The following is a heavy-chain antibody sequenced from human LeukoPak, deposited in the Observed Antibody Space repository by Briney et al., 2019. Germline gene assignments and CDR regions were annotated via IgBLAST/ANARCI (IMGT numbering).Heavy chain of an antibody. D-gene: IGHD6-13*01. CDR3: ARARYSSSWTYYYYGMDV. V-gene: IGHV4-59*12. J-gene: IGHJ6*02. CDR1: GGSISSFY. Sequence: SETLSLTCTVSGGSISSFYWSWIRQPPGKGLEWIGYFYNTESSYYNPSLKSRVSMAVDTSKNQFSLKLSSVTAADSAVYYCARARYSSSWTYYYYGMDVWGQGTRSPSP. CDR2: FYNTESS.